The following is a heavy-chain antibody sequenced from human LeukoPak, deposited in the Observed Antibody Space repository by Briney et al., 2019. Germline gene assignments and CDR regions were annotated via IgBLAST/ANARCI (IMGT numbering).Heavy chain of an antibody. Sequence: PGGSVTLSCAASGFTFSGSAMHWVRQASGKGLEWVGRIRSKASSYATIYAASVKGRFTISRDNSKNTAYLQMNSLKAEDTAEYYCTRTFCGGDCQQNDLFYYYYMDVWGKGTTVTVSS. CDR3: TRTFCGGDCQQNDLFYYYYMDV. J-gene: IGHJ6*03. D-gene: IGHD2-21*02. V-gene: IGHV3-73*01. CDR1: GFTFSGSA. CDR2: IRSKASSYAT.